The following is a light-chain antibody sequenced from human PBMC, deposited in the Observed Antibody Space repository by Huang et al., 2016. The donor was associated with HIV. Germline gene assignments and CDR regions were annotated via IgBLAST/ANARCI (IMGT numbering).Light chain of an antibody. CDR3: QHRSRWPPWT. Sequence: VLTQSPGTLSLSPGERATLSCRASQSVSTYLAWYQQKPGQAPRLLIYDASNRGTGIPARFSGSGSGTDFTLTISSLGPEDFAVYYCQHRSRWPPWTFGQGTKVEIK. J-gene: IGKJ1*01. V-gene: IGKV3-11*01. CDR1: QSVSTY. CDR2: DAS.